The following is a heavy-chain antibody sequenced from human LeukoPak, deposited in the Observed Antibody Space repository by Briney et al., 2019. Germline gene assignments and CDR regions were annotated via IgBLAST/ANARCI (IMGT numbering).Heavy chain of an antibody. V-gene: IGHV3-66*01. D-gene: IGHD4-11*01. CDR1: GFTVSSYY. Sequence: GGSLRLSCAASGFTVSSYYMTWVRQAPGKGLEWVSVIYSGGSTYYADSMKGRFAISRDSSKNTLFPQMNSLRAEDTAVYYCARSYSNHLFGMDVWGQGTTVTVS. J-gene: IGHJ6*02. CDR2: IYSGGST. CDR3: ARSYSNHLFGMDV.